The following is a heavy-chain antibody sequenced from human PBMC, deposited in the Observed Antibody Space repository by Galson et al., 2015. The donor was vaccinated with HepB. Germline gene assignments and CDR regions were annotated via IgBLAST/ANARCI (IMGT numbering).Heavy chain of an antibody. CDR3: AKDRGIGRHFYYYMDA. V-gene: IGHV3-23*01. Sequence: SLRLSCAASGFTFNSYAVTWVRQAPGKGLEYISAITGSGGSPYYADSVRGRFTISRDNSKNTLYLQMNSLRAEDSAVYYCAKDRGIGRHFYYYMDAWGKGTTVTVSS. CDR1: GFTFNSYA. CDR2: ITGSGGSP. J-gene: IGHJ6*03. D-gene: IGHD1-26*01.